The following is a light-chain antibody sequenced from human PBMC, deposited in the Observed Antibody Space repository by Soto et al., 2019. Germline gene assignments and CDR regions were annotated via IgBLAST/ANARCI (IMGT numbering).Light chain of an antibody. CDR2: EVS. CDR3: SSFTSSSTYV. CDR1: SSDVGSYNR. Sequence: QSALTQPPSVSGSPGQSVAISCTVTSSDVGSYNRVAWYQQSPGTAPKLMIYEVSNRPSGVPDRFSGSKSGNTASLTISGLQAEDEADYYCSSFTSSSTYVFGTGTKLTVL. J-gene: IGLJ1*01. V-gene: IGLV2-18*02.